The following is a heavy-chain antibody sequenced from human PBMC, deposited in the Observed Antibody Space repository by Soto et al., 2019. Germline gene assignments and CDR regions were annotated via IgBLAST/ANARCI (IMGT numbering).Heavy chain of an antibody. CDR3: ARSQYDILTGYQTYYYYYGMDV. CDR2: ISAYNGNT. V-gene: IGHV1-18*01. D-gene: IGHD3-9*01. J-gene: IGHJ6*02. Sequence: SVKVSCKASGYTFTSYGISWVRQAPGQGLEWVGWISAYNGNTNYAQKLQGRVTMTTDTSTSTAYMELRSLRSEDTAVYYCARSQYDILTGYQTYYYYYGMDVWGQGTTVTVS. CDR1: GYTFTSYG.